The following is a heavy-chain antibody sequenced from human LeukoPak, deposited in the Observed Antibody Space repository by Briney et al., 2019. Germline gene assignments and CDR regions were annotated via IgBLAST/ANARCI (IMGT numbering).Heavy chain of an antibody. CDR1: GFTFSSYG. Sequence: PGGSLRLSCAASGFTFSSYGMHWVRQAPGKGLEWVAVIWYDGSNKYYADSVKGRFTISRDNAKNSLYLQMSSLRAEDTALYYCARGYSGYVFLDYWGQGTLVTVSS. D-gene: IGHD5-12*01. V-gene: IGHV3-33*01. CDR3: ARGYSGYVFLDY. J-gene: IGHJ4*02. CDR2: IWYDGSNK.